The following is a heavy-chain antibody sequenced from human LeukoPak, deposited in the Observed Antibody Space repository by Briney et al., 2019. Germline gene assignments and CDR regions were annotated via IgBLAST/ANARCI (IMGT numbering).Heavy chain of an antibody. CDR2: IKRDGNEK. Sequence: GGSLRLSCAASGFTFRSFWMSWVRQAPGKGLEWVANIKRDGNEKSYADSVKGRFTISRDNAKQSLYLQMNSLRAEDTAVYYCARKWLEKHFDYWGQGTLVTVSS. CDR3: ARKWLEKHFDY. J-gene: IGHJ4*02. V-gene: IGHV3-7*04. D-gene: IGHD6-19*01. CDR1: GFTFRSFW.